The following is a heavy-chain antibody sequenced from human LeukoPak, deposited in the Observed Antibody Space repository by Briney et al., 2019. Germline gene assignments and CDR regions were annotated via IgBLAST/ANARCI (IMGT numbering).Heavy chain of an antibody. V-gene: IGHV3-23*05. CDR3: AKRQGAVITDWYFDF. CDR2: IEKDSSFA. J-gene: IGHJ2*01. CDR1: GFIFSNYA. Sequence: GGSLRLSCAASGFIFSNYAMSWVRQAPGKGLEWVSTIEKDSSFAYYADSVKGRFTISRDNSKNTLYLQMTSLRAEDTAVFFCAKRQGAVITDWYFDFWGRGTLVTVSS. D-gene: IGHD2-21*01.